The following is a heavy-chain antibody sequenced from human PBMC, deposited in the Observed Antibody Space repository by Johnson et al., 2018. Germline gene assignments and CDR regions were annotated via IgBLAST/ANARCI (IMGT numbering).Heavy chain of an antibody. CDR3: ARWGLVATIVYYGMDV. CDR1: SGSISSYY. J-gene: IGHJ6*02. D-gene: IGHD5-12*01. CDR2: IYYSGST. V-gene: IGHV4-59*05. Sequence: QVQLQESGPGLVKPSETLSLTCTVSSGSISSYYWSWIRQPAGKGLEWIGSIYYSGSTYYNPSLKSRVTISVDTSKNQYSLKLSSVTAADTAVYYCARWGLVATIVYYGMDVWGQGTTVTVS.